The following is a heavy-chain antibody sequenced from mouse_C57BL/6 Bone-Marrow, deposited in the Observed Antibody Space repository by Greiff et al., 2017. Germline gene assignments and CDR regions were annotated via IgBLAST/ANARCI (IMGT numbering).Heavy chain of an antibody. Sequence: EVQLVESGGGLVKPGGSLKLSCAASGFTFRDYGMHWVRQAPEKGLEWVAYLSSGSSTIYYADTVKGRFTISRDNAKNTLFLQMTSRRSEATAMYYGAKIVLLRWYAIDYWGQGTSGTVSS. J-gene: IGHJ4*01. CDR1: GFTFRDYG. V-gene: IGHV5-17*01. CDR3: AKIVLLRWYAIDY. D-gene: IGHD1-1*01. CDR2: LSSGSSTI.